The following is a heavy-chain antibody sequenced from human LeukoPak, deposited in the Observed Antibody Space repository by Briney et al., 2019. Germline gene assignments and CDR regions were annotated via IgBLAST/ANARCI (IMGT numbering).Heavy chain of an antibody. CDR3: AKDSHSWSRDY. Sequence: GGSLRLSCSASGFTFSSYEMNWVRQAPGKGLEWISYITGSGDTIYYADSVKGRFTISRDNAKKSLYLEMNSLRAEDTAVYYCAKDSHSWSRDYWGQGTLVTVSS. D-gene: IGHD6-13*01. V-gene: IGHV3-48*03. CDR1: GFTFSSYE. J-gene: IGHJ4*02. CDR2: ITGSGDTI.